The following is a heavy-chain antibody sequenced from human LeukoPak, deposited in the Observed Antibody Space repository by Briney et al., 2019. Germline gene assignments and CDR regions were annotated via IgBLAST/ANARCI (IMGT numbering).Heavy chain of an antibody. CDR3: AKAFTFGGVIAPFDY. D-gene: IGHD3-16*02. Sequence: GGSLRLSCAASGFTFDDYAMHWVRQAPGKGLEWASGISWNSGSIGYADSVKGRFTISRDNAKNSLYLQMNSLRAEDTALYYCAKAFTFGGVIAPFDYWGQGTLVTVSS. CDR1: GFTFDDYA. V-gene: IGHV3-9*01. CDR2: ISWNSGSI. J-gene: IGHJ4*02.